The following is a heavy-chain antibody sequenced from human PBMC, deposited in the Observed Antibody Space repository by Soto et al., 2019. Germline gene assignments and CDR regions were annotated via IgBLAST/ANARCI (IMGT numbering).Heavy chain of an antibody. CDR1: GFTFRSYA. J-gene: IGHJ4*02. D-gene: IGHD2-2*01. CDR3: AKDRSSTSCYAFDY. CDR2: IGGSSGST. V-gene: IGHV3-23*01. Sequence: GGSLRLSCAASGFTFRSYAMSLVRQAPGKGLEWVSAIGGSSGSTDYADSVKGRFTISRDNSKNTLFLQMNSLRAEDTAVYYCAKDRSSTSCYAFDYWGQGTLVTVSS.